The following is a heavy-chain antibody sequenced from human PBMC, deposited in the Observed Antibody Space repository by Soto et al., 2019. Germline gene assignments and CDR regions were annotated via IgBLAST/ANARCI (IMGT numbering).Heavy chain of an antibody. J-gene: IGHJ4*02. D-gene: IGHD3-3*01. CDR3: ARQNVSDLEGLFDY. CDR1: GFTFSDYA. CDR2: TSTSDSTM. V-gene: IGHV3-48*03. Sequence: GGSLRLSCTVSGFTFSDYAVHWVRQAPGKGLEWVSYTSTSDSTMYYADSVKGRFTISRDNAKNSLHLQMHSLRAEDKADYYCARQNVSDLEGLFDYWGQGTLVTVSS.